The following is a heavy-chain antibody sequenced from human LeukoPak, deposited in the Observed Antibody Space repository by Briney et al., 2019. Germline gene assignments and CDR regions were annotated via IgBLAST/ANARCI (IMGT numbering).Heavy chain of an antibody. D-gene: IGHD3-22*01. Sequence: GASVKVSCKASGYTFTSYGISWVRQAPGQGLEWMGWISAYNGNTNYAQKLQGRVTMTTDTSTSTAYMELRSLRSEDTAVYYCASSSLYYYDSSGWDYWGQGTLVTVSS. V-gene: IGHV1-18*01. J-gene: IGHJ4*02. CDR1: GYTFTSYG. CDR2: ISAYNGNT. CDR3: ASSSLYYYDSSGWDY.